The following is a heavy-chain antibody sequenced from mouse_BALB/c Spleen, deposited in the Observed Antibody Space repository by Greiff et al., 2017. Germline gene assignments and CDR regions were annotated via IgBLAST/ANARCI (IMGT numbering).Heavy chain of an antibody. Sequence: EVKLMESGPGLVKPSQSLSLTCTVTGYSITSDYAWNWIRQFPGNKLEWMGYISYSGSTSYNPSLKSRISITRDTSKNQFFLQLNSVTTEDTATYYCARQATMGAWFAYWGQGTLVTVSA. J-gene: IGHJ3*01. D-gene: IGHD2-1*01. CDR3: ARQATMGAWFAY. V-gene: IGHV3-2*02. CDR2: ISYSGST. CDR1: GYSITSDYA.